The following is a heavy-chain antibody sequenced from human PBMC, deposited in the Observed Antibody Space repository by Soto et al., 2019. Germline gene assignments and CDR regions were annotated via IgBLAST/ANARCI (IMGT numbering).Heavy chain of an antibody. CDR3: ITPPQRHASATANWYFYV. CDR2: LAPEDGET. D-gene: IGHD6-6*01. J-gene: IGHJ2*01. CDR1: GYTLTKLT. Sequence: ASVKVSCKVSGYTLTKLTMHWVRQSPGKGLEWMGGLAPEDGETIYAQKFQGRVAMTEDTSTDTAYLELSSLRSEDTAVYYCITPPQRHASATANWYFYVWGRGTLVTVS. V-gene: IGHV1-24*01.